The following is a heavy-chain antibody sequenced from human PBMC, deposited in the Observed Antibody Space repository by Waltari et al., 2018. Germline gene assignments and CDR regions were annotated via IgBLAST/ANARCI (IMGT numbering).Heavy chain of an antibody. D-gene: IGHD1-7*01. CDR3: ATSLWTYRDY. V-gene: IGHV1-69-2*01. CDR2: VDPEDGET. Sequence: EVQLVQAGAEVKKPGATVKISCKASGYTFTYYYMHCVQQAPGKGLEWMGRVDPEDGETIYAEKFQGRVTITADTSTDTAYMELSSLRSEDTAVYYCATSLWTYRDYWGQVTLVTVSS. J-gene: IGHJ4*02. CDR1: GYTFTYYY.